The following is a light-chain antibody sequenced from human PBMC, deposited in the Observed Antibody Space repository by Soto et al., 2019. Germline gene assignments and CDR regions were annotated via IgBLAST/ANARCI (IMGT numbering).Light chain of an antibody. CDR1: QHVNNW. Sequence: DLPMTQFPSALSASVGDRVTITCRASQHVNNWLAWYQHKPGKAPQLLIYDASVLETGVPSRFSGSGSGTEFTLAISGLQSDDFATYYCQQYNTYWTFGQGTKVEVK. CDR3: QQYNTYWT. V-gene: IGKV1-5*01. J-gene: IGKJ1*01. CDR2: DAS.